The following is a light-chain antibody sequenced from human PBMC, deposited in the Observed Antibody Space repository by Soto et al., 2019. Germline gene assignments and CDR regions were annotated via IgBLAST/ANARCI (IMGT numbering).Light chain of an antibody. V-gene: IGKV3-20*01. CDR1: QSVSSSY. CDR3: QQYGSSPCT. J-gene: IGKJ1*01. Sequence: EIELTHSPGTLSLCPGERGTLSCTPTQSVSSSYLAWYQQNPGRAPRLLIYGASSRATGIPHRFSGSGSGTDFTLTISRLEPEDFAVYYCQQYGSSPCTFGQGTKVDIK. CDR2: GAS.